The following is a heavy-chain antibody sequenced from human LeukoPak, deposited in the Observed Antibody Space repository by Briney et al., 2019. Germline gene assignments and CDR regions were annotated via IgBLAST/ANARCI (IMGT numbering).Heavy chain of an antibody. V-gene: IGHV3-53*01. Sequence: GGSLRLSCAASGFTVSRNYMSWVRQAPGKGLEWVSLIYSGGSTYYADSVKGRFTISRDNSKNTLYLQMNSLRAEDTAVYYCARGGRVITMIRGVIKDQDAFDIWGQGTMVTVST. CDR2: IYSGGST. CDR1: GFTVSRNY. J-gene: IGHJ3*02. CDR3: ARGGRVITMIRGVIKDQDAFDI. D-gene: IGHD3-10*01.